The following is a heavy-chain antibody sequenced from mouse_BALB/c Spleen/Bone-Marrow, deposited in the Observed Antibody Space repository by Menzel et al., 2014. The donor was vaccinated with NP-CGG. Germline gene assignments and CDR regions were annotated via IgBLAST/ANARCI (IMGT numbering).Heavy chain of an antibody. D-gene: IGHD1-1*01. CDR3: ARRDYYGSSFYWYFDV. Sequence: VQLKDSGPELVKPGASVKMSCKASGYTFTSYVMHWVKQKPGQGLEWIGYINPYNDGTKYNEKFKGKATLTSDKSSSTAYMELSSLTSEDSAVYYCARRDYYGSSFYWYFDVWGAGTTVTVPS. CDR1: GYTFTSYV. CDR2: INPYNDGT. V-gene: IGHV1-14*01. J-gene: IGHJ1*01.